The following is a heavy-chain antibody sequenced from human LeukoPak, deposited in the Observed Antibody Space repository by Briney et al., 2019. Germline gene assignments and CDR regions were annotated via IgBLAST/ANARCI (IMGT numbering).Heavy chain of an antibody. V-gene: IGHV4-4*07. Sequence: SETRPLSSTVGGASISCSNCSLIRPPARKGQEWIGRTYTSGSTNYNASLKGRVTMSGDTSKNQFSLKLSSVTAADTAVYYCARDYYDSSGYQSGFDYWGQGTLVTVSS. CDR2: TYTSGST. D-gene: IGHD3-22*01. J-gene: IGHJ4*01. CDR1: GASISCSN. CDR3: ARDYYDSSGYQSGFDY.